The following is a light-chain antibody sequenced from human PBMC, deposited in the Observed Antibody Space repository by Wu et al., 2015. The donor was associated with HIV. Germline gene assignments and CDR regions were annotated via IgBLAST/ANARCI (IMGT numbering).Light chain of an antibody. CDR2: DTS. V-gene: IGKV3-11*01. Sequence: EIVLTQFPATLSLSPGERATLSCRASQSVASFLAWYQQKPGQAPRLLFFDTSNRATGIPPRFSGRGSGTDFTLTISSLESEDFALYYCQYRTTFGQGTRLESK. CDR1: QSVASF. CDR3: QYRTT. J-gene: IGKJ5*01.